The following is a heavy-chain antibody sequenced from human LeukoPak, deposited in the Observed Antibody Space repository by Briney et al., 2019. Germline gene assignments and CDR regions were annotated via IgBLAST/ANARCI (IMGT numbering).Heavy chain of an antibody. CDR2: ISGSGGST. D-gene: IGHD6-19*01. CDR3: AKSEQWLVPPPRDYYYYMDV. V-gene: IGHV3-23*01. J-gene: IGHJ6*03. CDR1: GFTFSGYG. Sequence: GGSLRLSCAASGFTFSGYGMTWVRQAPGKGLEWVSTISGSGGSTYYADSVKGRFTISRDNSRNTLYLQMNSLRAEDTAVYYCAKSEQWLVPPPRDYYYYMDVWGKGTTVTISS.